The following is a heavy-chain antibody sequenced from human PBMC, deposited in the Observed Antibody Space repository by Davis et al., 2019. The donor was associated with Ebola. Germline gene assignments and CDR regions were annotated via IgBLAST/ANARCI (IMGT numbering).Heavy chain of an antibody. CDR3: ARGGLDIWFGEFTFDY. CDR2: IYYSGST. Sequence: MPSETLSLTCTVSGGSISSYYWSWIRQPPGKGLEWIGYIYYSGSTNYNPSLKSRVTISVDTSKNQFSLKLSSVTAADTAVYYCARGGLDIWFGEFTFDYWGQGTLVTVSS. J-gene: IGHJ4*02. V-gene: IGHV4-59*12. CDR1: GGSISSYY. D-gene: IGHD3-10*01.